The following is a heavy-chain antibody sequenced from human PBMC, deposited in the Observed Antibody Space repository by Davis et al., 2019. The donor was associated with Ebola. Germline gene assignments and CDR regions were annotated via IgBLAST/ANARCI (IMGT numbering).Heavy chain of an antibody. J-gene: IGHJ6*02. CDR3: TLLGYCSSTSCYETPYYYFGMDV. CDR2: IRSKANSYAT. D-gene: IGHD2-2*01. CDR1: GFTLSGAA. Sequence: GESLKISCAASGFTLSGAAVHWVRQASGKGLEWVGHIRSKANSYATAYAASVKGRFITSRDDSKNTAYLQMNSLKTEDTAVYYCTLLGYCSSTSCYETPYYYFGMDVWGQGTTVTVSS. V-gene: IGHV3-73*01.